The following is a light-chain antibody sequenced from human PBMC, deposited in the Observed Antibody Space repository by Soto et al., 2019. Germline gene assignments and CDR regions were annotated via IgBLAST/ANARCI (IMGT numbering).Light chain of an antibody. CDR1: QSVSSN. V-gene: IGKV3-15*01. J-gene: IGKJ4*01. CDR3: QQYNNWPPLT. CDR2: GAS. Sequence: EIVMTQSPATLSVSPGERATLSCRASQSVSSNLAWYQQKPGQAPRLLIYGASTRATGIPARFSGSGSGTELTLTISSLQSEDFAVYYCQQYNNWPPLTFGGGTKVAIK.